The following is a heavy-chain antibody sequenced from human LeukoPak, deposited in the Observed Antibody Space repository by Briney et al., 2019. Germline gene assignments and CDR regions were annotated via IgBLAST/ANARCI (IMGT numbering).Heavy chain of an antibody. V-gene: IGHV1-18*01. CDR1: GYTFTSYS. CDR3: ARDSGGIAVASNWFDP. J-gene: IGHJ5*02. Sequence: GASVKVSCKATGYTFTSYSISWVRQAPGQGLEWMGWISAYNGNTNYAQKLQGRVTMTTDTSTSTAYMELRSLRSGDTAVYYCARDSGGIAVASNWFDPWGQGTLVTVSS. D-gene: IGHD6-19*01. CDR2: ISAYNGNT.